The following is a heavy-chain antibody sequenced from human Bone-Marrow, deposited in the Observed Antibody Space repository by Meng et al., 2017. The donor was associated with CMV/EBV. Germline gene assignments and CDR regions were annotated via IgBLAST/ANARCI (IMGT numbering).Heavy chain of an antibody. V-gene: IGHV4-39*01. CDR2: IYYSGST. J-gene: IGHJ4*02. CDR1: GGSISSSSYY. D-gene: IGHD2-2*01. CDR3: ARQYIVVVPAAIDY. Sequence: SETLSLTCTVSGGSISSSSYYWGWIRQPPGKGLEWIGSIYYSGSTYYNPSLKRRVTISVDTSKNQFSLKLSSVTAADTAVYYCARQYIVVVPAAIDYWGQGTLVTVSS.